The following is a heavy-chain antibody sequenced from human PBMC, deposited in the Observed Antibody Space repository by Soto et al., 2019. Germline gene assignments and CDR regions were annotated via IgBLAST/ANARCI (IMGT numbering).Heavy chain of an antibody. CDR3: ARDLCSGGSCYSEKRYFDY. J-gene: IGHJ4*02. CDR2: IYYSGST. V-gene: IGHV4-59*01. Sequence: SETLSLTCTVSGGSISSYYWSWIRQPPGKGLEWIGYIYYSGSTNYNPSLKSRVTISVDTSKNQFSLKLSSVTAADTAVYYCARDLCSGGSCYSEKRYFDYWGQGTLVTVSS. CDR1: GGSISSYY. D-gene: IGHD2-15*01.